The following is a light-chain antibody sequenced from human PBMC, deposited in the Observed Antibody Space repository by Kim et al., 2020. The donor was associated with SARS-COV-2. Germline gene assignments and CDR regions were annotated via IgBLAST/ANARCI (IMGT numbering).Light chain of an antibody. CDR3: QQYEILPPVT. V-gene: IGKV1-33*01. CDR2: EAY. J-gene: IGKJ4*01. CDR1: QDISNY. Sequence: SVGDKLTITSQASQDISNYLNWYQQKPGKAPKRPIYEAYNLEVGVPSRFSGRGYGTDFTFTISNLQPEDIATYYCQQYEILPPVTFGGGTKVDSK.